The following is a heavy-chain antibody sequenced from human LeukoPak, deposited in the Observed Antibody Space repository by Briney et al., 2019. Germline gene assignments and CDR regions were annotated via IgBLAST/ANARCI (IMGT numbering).Heavy chain of an antibody. CDR3: ARGTTVTTVDY. J-gene: IGHJ4*02. D-gene: IGHD4-17*01. V-gene: IGHV4-4*07. CDR2: IYTSGST. CDR1: GGSISSYY. Sequence: SETLSLTCTVSGGSISSYYWSWIRQPAGKGLEWIGRIYTSGSTNYNPSLKSRVTMSVDTSKNLFSLKLRSVTAADTAVYYCARGTTVTTVDYWGQGTLVTVSS.